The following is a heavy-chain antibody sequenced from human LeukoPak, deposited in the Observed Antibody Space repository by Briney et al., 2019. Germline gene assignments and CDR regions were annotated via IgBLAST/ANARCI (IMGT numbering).Heavy chain of an antibody. CDR1: GGSISSYY. J-gene: IGHJ5*02. D-gene: IGHD3/OR15-3a*01. CDR3: AREFWAAPSENWFDP. CDR2: IYTSGST. Sequence: SETLSLTCTVSGGSISSYYWSWIRQPAGKGLEWIGRIYTSGSTNYNPSLKSRVTMSVDTSKNQFSLKLSSVTAADTAVCYCAREFWAAPSENWFDPWGQGTLVTVSS. V-gene: IGHV4-4*07.